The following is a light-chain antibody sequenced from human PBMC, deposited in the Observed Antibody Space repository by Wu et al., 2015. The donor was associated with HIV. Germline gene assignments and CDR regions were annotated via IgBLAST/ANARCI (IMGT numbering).Light chain of an antibody. Sequence: EIVLTQSPATLSLSPGDRATLSCRASQSIGNYLAWYQQKPGQTPRHLFFDTSNRATGIPPRFSGRGSGTDFTLTISSLESEDFALYYCQYRTTFGQGTRLESK. CDR1: QSIGNY. V-gene: IGKV3-11*01. CDR3: QYRTT. CDR2: DTS. J-gene: IGKJ5*01.